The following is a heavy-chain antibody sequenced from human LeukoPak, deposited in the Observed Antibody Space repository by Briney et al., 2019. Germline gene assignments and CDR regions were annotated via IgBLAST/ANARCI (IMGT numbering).Heavy chain of an antibody. CDR3: ARDREVGATTLAFDY. CDR2: ISSSSSYI. D-gene: IGHD1-26*01. Sequence: GGSLRLSCAASGFTFSSYSMNWVRQAPGKGLEWVSSISSSSSYIYYADSVKGRFTISRDNAKNSLYLQMNSLRAEGTAVYHCARDREVGATTLAFDYWGQGTLVTVSS. V-gene: IGHV3-21*01. J-gene: IGHJ4*02. CDR1: GFTFSSYS.